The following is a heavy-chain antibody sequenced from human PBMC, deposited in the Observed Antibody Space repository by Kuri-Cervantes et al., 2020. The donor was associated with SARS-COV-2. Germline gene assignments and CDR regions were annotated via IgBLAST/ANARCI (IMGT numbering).Heavy chain of an antibody. CDR3: ARVGCSSTSCYRAIDY. V-gene: IGHV1-2*02. CDR1: GYTFTGYY. CDR2: INPNSGGT. J-gene: IGHJ4*02. D-gene: IGHD2-2*01. Sequence: ASVKVSCKASGYTFTGYYMHWVRQAPGQGLEWMGWINPNSGGTNYAQKFQGRVTMTRDTSISTAYMELSRLRSDDPAVYYCARVGCSSTSCYRAIDYWGQGTLVTVSS.